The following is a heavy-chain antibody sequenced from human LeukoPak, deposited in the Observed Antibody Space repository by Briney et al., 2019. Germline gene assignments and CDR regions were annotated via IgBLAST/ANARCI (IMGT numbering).Heavy chain of an antibody. J-gene: IGHJ4*02. Sequence: TGGSLRLSCGASGFTFSSSAMSWVRQAPGKGLEWVSSISGSGVSTYYADSVKGRFTISRDNSKNTLYVQMNSLRAEDTAVYYCTKDMLLPWNWGQGTLVTVSS. D-gene: IGHD2-8*01. CDR1: GFTFSSSA. CDR3: TKDMLLPWN. CDR2: ISGSGVST. V-gene: IGHV3-23*01.